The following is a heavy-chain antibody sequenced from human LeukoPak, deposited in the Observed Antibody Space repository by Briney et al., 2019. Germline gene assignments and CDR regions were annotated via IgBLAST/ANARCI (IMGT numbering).Heavy chain of an antibody. V-gene: IGHV1-8*01. J-gene: IGHJ6*02. CDR2: MNPNSGNT. CDR1: GYTFTSYD. CDR3: ATGNPMVRGVAWPDYYYYGMDV. Sequence: ASVKVSCKASGYTFTSYDINWVRQATGQGLEWMGWMNPNSGNTGYAQKFQGRVTMTRNTSISTAYMELSSLRSGDTAVYYCATGNPMVRGVAWPDYYYYGMDVWGQGTTVTVSS. D-gene: IGHD3-10*01.